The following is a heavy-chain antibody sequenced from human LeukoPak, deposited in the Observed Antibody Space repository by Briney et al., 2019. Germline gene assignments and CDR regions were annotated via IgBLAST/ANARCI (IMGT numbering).Heavy chain of an antibody. Sequence: HAGGSLRLSCAASGFTFSSYAMHWVRQAPGKGLEWVAFIRSDGSNKYYADSMKGRVTISRDNSKNTLYLQMNSLRPEDTALYYCAKDISVSWATFDFWGQGPLVTVSS. V-gene: IGHV3-30*02. CDR1: GFTFSSYA. J-gene: IGHJ4*02. CDR2: IRSDGSNK. CDR3: AKDISVSWATFDF. D-gene: IGHD1-26*01.